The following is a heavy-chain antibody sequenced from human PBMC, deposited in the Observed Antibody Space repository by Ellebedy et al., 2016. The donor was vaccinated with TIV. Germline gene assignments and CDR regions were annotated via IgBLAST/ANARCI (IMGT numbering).Heavy chain of an antibody. CDR2: IYTTGRT. CDR3: ARLVVIPPHFDY. D-gene: IGHD3-9*01. CDR1: GGSIGNYY. V-gene: IGHV4-4*07. Sequence: MPSETLSLTCTVSGGSIGNYYWSWIRQPAGKGLEWIGRIYTTGRTIYSPSLKSRVSMSVDTSHNQLSLRLTSVTAADTAVYYRARLVVIPPHFDYWGQGALVTVSS. J-gene: IGHJ4*02.